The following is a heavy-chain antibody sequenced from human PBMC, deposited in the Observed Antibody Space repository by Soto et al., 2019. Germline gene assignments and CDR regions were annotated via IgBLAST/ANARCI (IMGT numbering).Heavy chain of an antibody. CDR1: GYTFTGYY. J-gene: IGHJ3*02. CDR3: ARGQDSYYYDSSGYSAFDI. V-gene: IGHV1-2*02. Sequence: QVQLVQSGAEVKKPGASVKVSCKASGYTFTGYYMHWVRQAPGQGLEWMGWINPNSGGTNYAQKFQGRVTMTRDTSISTAYMELSRLRSDDTDVYYCARGQDSYYYDSSGYSAFDIWGQGTMVTVSS. D-gene: IGHD3-22*01. CDR2: INPNSGGT.